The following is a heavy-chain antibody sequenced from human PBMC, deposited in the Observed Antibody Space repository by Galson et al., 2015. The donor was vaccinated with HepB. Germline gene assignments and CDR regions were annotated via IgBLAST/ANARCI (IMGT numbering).Heavy chain of an antibody. CDR2: TYYRSKWQK. J-gene: IGHJ6*02. CDR1: GDSVSANTAV. CDR3: AYGVDV. Sequence: CAISGDSVSANTAVWNWIRQSPSRGLGWLGRTYYRSKWQKDYAVSMKSRITISTDTSRNQVSLQLNSMSPEDTAVNYCAYGVDVWGQGTTVTVSS. V-gene: IGHV6-1*01.